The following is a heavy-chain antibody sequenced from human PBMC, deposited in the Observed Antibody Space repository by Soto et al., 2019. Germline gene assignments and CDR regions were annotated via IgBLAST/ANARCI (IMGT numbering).Heavy chain of an antibody. CDR1: GFSLSTSGVG. D-gene: IGHD3-10*01. Sequence: QITLKESGPALVKPTQTLTLTCTFSGFSLSTSGVGVGWIRQPPGKALEWLTLLYWNDDKRYSPSLKSRLTITKDAYKNQVVLTMPNVDPVDTATYYCVSGSFPNWFDPWGQGTLVTVSS. CDR2: LYWNDDK. J-gene: IGHJ5*02. V-gene: IGHV2-5*01. CDR3: VSGSFPNWFDP.